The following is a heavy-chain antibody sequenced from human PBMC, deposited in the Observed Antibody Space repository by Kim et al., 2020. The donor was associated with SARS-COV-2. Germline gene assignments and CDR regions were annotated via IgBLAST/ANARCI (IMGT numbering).Heavy chain of an antibody. Sequence: SPSFQGQVTITADKSIHTAYLQWSGLRASDTAMYYCARRYYDSSGFEYFDYWGQGTLVTVSS. V-gene: IGHV5-51*01. J-gene: IGHJ4*02. D-gene: IGHD3-22*01. CDR3: ARRYYDSSGFEYFDY.